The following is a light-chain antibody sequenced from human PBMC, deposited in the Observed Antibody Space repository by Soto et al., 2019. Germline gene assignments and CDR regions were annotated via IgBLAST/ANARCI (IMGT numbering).Light chain of an antibody. Sequence: DIQLTQSPSFLSASVGDRVTITCRASQGISSYLAWYQQKPGKTPKLLIYAASTLQSGVPSRFSGSGSGTEFTLTISSLQPDDFATFYCQQLNSYPLTFGGGTQVPIK. CDR3: QQLNSYPLT. V-gene: IGKV1-9*01. CDR1: QGISSY. CDR2: AAS. J-gene: IGKJ4*01.